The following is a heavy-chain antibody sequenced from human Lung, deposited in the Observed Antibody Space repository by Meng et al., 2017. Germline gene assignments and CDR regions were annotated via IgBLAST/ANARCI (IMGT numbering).Heavy chain of an antibody. CDR3: ARGTPGRSYSDY. CDR1: GYSSASYG. D-gene: IGHD3-10*01. CDR2: FVSNADT. V-gene: IGHV1-18*01. Sequence: QAPLLKAGAEGKKPGASVWISCKASGYSSASYGISWFRQAPGQGLEWMGWFVSNADTYPAQKFQGRVTMTRDTHTSTDFMELRSLRFDDTAVYYCARGTPGRSYSDYWGQGTLVTVSS. J-gene: IGHJ4*02.